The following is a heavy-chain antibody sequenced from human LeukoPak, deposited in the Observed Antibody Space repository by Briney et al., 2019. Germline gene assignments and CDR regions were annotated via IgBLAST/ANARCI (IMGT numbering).Heavy chain of an antibody. V-gene: IGHV3-30-3*01. CDR1: GFTFSSYA. J-gene: IGHJ4*02. CDR2: ISYDGSNK. D-gene: IGHD3-10*01. Sequence: GGSLRLSCAASGFTFSSYAMHWVRQAPGKGLEWVAVISYDGSNKYYADSVKGRFTISRDNSKNALYLQMNSLRAVDTALYYCARTQRTLLFGELSISQPFDHWGQGTLVTVSS. CDR3: ARTQRTLLFGELSISQPFDH.